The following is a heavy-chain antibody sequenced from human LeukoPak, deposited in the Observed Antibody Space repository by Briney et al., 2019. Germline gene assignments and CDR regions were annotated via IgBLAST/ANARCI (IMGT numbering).Heavy chain of an antibody. CDR3: AKLSESIAVAGAFDY. J-gene: IGHJ4*02. D-gene: IGHD6-19*01. CDR2: ISYDGSNK. V-gene: IGHV3-30-3*02. Sequence: PGGSLRLSCAASGFTFSSYAMHWVRQAPGKGLEWVAVISYDGSNKYYADSVKGRFTISRDNSKITLYLKMNSLRAEDTAVYYCAKLSESIAVAGAFDYWGQGTLVAVSS. CDR1: GFTFSSYA.